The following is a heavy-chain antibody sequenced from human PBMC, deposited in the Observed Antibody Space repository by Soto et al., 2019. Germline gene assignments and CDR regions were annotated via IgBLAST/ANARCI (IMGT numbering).Heavy chain of an antibody. CDR2: IYSGGRT. J-gene: IGHJ4*02. V-gene: IGHV3-53*01. D-gene: IGHD5-18*01. CDR1: WFTVSSTY. CDR3: ARSGYSSGPFDY. Sequence: PGGSLRLSCAASWFTVSSTYMGWVRQAPGKGLEGGAVIYSGGRTYYADCVKGRFTISIDNSKNTLYLQMNSLRAEDTAVYYCARSGYSSGPFDYWGQGTLVTVSS.